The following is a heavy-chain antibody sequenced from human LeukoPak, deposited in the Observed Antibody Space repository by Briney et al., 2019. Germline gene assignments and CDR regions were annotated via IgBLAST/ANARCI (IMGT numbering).Heavy chain of an antibody. V-gene: IGHV4-39*01. CDR3: ARQGKYCSGGSCYENWYFDL. D-gene: IGHD2-15*01. CDR2: IYYSGST. J-gene: IGHJ2*01. Sequence: PSGTLSLTCTVSGGSISNSSYYWGWIRQPPGKGLEWIGSIYYSGSTYYNPSLKSRVTISVDTSKNQFSLKLSSVTAADTAVYYCARQGKYCSGGSCYENWYFDLWGRGTLVTVSS. CDR1: GGSISNSSYY.